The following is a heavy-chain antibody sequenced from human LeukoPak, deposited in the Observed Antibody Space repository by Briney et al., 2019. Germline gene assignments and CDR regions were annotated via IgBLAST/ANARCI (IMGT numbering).Heavy chain of an antibody. J-gene: IGHJ4*02. V-gene: IGHV3-30*03. CDR1: GFSFSNYG. D-gene: IGHD2-15*01. CDR2: ISYDGGNK. Sequence: GGSLRLSCAASGFSFSNYGMHWVRLAPGKGLEWVALISYDGGNKFYADSVKGRFTISRDNAKNTLYLQMNSLRAEDTAVYYCARYCSGESCYSAFDYWGQGTLVTVSS. CDR3: ARYCSGESCYSAFDY.